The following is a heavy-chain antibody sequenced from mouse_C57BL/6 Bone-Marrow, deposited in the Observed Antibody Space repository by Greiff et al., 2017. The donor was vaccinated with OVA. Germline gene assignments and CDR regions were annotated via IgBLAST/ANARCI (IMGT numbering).Heavy chain of an antibody. CDR1: GYTFTDYY. Sequence: EVQLQQSGPVLVKPGASVKMSCKASGYTFTDYYMNWVKQSHGKSLEWIGVINPYNGGTSYNQKFKGKATLTVDKSSSTAYMELNSLTSEDSAVYYCAREGYGSSLYYYAMDYWGQGTSVTVSS. J-gene: IGHJ4*01. V-gene: IGHV1-19*01. D-gene: IGHD1-1*01. CDR3: AREGYGSSLYYYAMDY. CDR2: INPYNGGT.